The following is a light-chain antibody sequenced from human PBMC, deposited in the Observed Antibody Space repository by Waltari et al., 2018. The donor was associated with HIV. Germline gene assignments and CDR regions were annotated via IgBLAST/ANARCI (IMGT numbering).Light chain of an antibody. J-gene: IGLJ3*02. CDR1: SVRSYY. V-gene: IGLV3-19*01. CDR2: GEN. Sequence: SSELAQDPAVSVALGPTVRITCQGDSVRSYYARWYQQKPGQAPVLVVYGENNRPSGIPDRFSGSSSGNTASLAIAGAQAEDEADYYCNSRDSSGHWFFGGGTKVTVL. CDR3: NSRDSSGHWF.